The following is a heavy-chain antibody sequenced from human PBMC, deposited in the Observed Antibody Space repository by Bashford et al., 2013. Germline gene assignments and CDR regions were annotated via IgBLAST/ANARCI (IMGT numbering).Heavy chain of an antibody. J-gene: IGHJ2*01. CDR3: AKDYCAGDCASFFDL. D-gene: IGHD2-21*02. V-gene: IGHV1-2*02. Sequence: ASVKVSCTASGYTFTDYHVHWVRQAPGQGLEWMGWINPNXGDTNYAQNFQGRVSMTRDTSISTAYLELSRLRSDDTAVYYCAKDYCAGDCASFFDLWGRGTLVTVSS. CDR1: GYTFTDYH. CDR2: INPNXGDT.